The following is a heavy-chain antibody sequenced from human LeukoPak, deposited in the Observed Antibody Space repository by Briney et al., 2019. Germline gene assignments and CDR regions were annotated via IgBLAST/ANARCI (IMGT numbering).Heavy chain of an antibody. Sequence: AGGSLRLSCAASGFTFSTYAMSWVRQAPGKGLEWVSAISGSGGSTHYADSVKGRFTISRDNSKNTLYLQMNSLRAEDTAVYYCAKYHGALWFGELPIAFDIWGQGTMVTVSS. CDR1: GFTFSTYA. J-gene: IGHJ3*02. V-gene: IGHV3-23*01. CDR3: AKYHGALWFGELPIAFDI. CDR2: ISGSGGST. D-gene: IGHD3-10*01.